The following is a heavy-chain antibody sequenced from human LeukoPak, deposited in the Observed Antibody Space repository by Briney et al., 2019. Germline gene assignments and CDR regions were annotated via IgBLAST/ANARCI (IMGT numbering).Heavy chain of an antibody. V-gene: IGHV4-34*01. J-gene: IGHJ4*02. D-gene: IGHD2-15*01. Sequence: PSETLSLTCAVYGGSFSGYYWSWIRQPPGKGLEWIGEINHSGSPNYNPSLKSRVIISVGTSKNQFSLKLSSVTAADTAVYYCARVGYCTGGSCYIDYWGQGTLVTVSS. CDR1: GGSFSGYY. CDR3: ARVGYCTGGSCYIDY. CDR2: INHSGSP.